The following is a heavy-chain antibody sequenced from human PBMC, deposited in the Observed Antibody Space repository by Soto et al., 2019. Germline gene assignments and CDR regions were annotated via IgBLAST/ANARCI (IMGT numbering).Heavy chain of an antibody. D-gene: IGHD2-21*01. CDR2: INPSGPST. CDR3: ARESFPTYYYYGMDV. CDR1: GYTFTNYY. J-gene: IGHJ6*02. V-gene: IGHV1-46*01. Sequence: SXSVKDSCKASGYTFTNYYMQWVRQAPMQGLEWMGIINPSGPSTSYAEEFQGRVTMTRDTPTGTFYMELSSLTSDDTAVYYCARESFPTYYYYGMDVWGQGTTVTVSS.